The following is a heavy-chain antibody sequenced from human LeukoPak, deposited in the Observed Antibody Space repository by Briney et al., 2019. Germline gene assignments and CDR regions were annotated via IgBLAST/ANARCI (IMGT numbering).Heavy chain of an antibody. CDR1: GGSISCYY. CDR2: IYSSGRA. V-gene: IGHV4-59*01. D-gene: IGHD5-24*01. Sequence: SETLSLTCTVSGGSISCYYWSWIRQPPGKGLDWIGYIYSSGRALYNPSLKSRVTMSGDTSKSQISLKVTSVTAADTAVYYCARGKRWLRQIDSWGQGTLVTVSS. CDR3: ARGKRWLRQIDS. J-gene: IGHJ4*02.